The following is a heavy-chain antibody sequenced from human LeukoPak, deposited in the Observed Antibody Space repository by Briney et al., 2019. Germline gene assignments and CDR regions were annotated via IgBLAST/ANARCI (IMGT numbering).Heavy chain of an antibody. D-gene: IGHD2-2*02. V-gene: IGHV4-59*01. CDR3: ARDSEICSSTSCYRGDWYFDL. J-gene: IGHJ2*01. CDR2: IYYSGST. Sequence: PSETLSLTCTVSGGSISSYYWSWIRQPPGKGLEWIGYIYYSGSTNYNPSLKSRVTISVDTSKNQFSLKLSSVTAADTAVYYCARDSEICSSTSCYRGDWYFDLWGRGTLVTVSS. CDR1: GGSISSYY.